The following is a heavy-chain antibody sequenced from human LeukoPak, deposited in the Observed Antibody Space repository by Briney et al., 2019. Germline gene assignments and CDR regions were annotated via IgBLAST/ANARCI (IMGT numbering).Heavy chain of an antibody. D-gene: IGHD3-22*01. CDR3: ARDGGPLAGGYYDY. V-gene: IGHV4-30-2*01. CDR1: GGSISSGGYY. Sequence: SETLSLTCTVSGGSISSGGYYWSWIRQPPGKGLEWIGYIYHSGSTYYNPSLKSRVTISVDRSKNQFSLKLSSVTAADMAVYYCARDGGPLAGGYYDYWGQGTLVTVSS. J-gene: IGHJ4*02. CDR2: IYHSGST.